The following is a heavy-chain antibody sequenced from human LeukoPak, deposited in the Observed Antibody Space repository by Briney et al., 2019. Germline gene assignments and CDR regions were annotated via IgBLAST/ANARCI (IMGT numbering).Heavy chain of an antibody. CDR1: GFTLSSYS. CDR2: ISGSGGST. V-gene: IGHV3-23*01. Sequence: PGGSLRLSCAASGFTLSSYSMNWVRQAPGKGLEWVSAISGSGGSTYYADSVKGRFTISRDNSKNTLYLQMNSLRAEDTAVYYCAKDLVSGDGYNGRTHYYFDYWGQGTLVTVSS. CDR3: AKDLVSGDGYNGRTHYYFDY. D-gene: IGHD5-24*01. J-gene: IGHJ4*02.